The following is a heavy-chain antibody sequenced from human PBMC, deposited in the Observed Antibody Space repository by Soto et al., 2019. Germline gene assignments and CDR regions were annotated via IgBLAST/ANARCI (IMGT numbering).Heavy chain of an antibody. Sequence: PGGSLRLSCAASGFPFSSTDMSWVRQAPGKGLEWVSTILDTGTTVFYADSVKGRFTVSRDNSNNTPYVQMNNLRADDTAVYYCVKNSGWFNTWGQGALVTVSS. V-gene: IGHV3-23*01. D-gene: IGHD3-10*01. CDR3: VKNSGWFNT. CDR2: ILDTGTTV. CDR1: GFPFSSTD. J-gene: IGHJ5*02.